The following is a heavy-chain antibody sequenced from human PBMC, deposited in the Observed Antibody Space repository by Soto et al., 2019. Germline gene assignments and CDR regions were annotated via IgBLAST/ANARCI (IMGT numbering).Heavy chain of an antibody. CDR3: ARLYSSSSAYFDY. CDR2: ISSSGSTI. CDR1: GLTFSSYA. Sequence: PGGSLRLSCAASGLTFSSYAMSWVRQAPGKGLEWVSYISSSGSTIYYADSVKGRFTISRDNAKNSLYLQMNSLRAEDTAVYYCARLYSSSSAYFDYWGQGTLVTVSS. J-gene: IGHJ4*02. V-gene: IGHV3-48*04. D-gene: IGHD6-6*01.